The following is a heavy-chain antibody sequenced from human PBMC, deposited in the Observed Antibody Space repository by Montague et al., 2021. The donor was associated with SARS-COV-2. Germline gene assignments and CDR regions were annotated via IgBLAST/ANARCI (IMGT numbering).Heavy chain of an antibody. D-gene: IGHD5-24*01. CDR2: ISSSGSTI. J-gene: IGHJ4*02. CDR3: ARVMATISGKDVNDY. Sequence: SLRLSCAASGFTFSSYEMNWVRQAPGKGLEWVSYISSSGSTIYYADSVKGRFTISRDNAKNSLYLQMNSLRAEDTAVYYCARVMATISGKDVNDYWSQGTLVTVSS. V-gene: IGHV3-48*03. CDR1: GFTFSSYE.